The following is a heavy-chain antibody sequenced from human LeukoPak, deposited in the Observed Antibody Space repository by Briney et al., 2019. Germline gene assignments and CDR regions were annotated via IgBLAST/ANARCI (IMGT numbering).Heavy chain of an antibody. Sequence: SETLSLTCSVAGDSISRYYWNWIRQPAGRGLEWIGRIFTGGFINYNPSLSSRVTVSLDTSKNQVSLKLTSVTAADTAVYYCARHSMLSSTYFGVSDIWGQGTTVTVSS. V-gene: IGHV4-4*07. CDR1: GDSISRYY. CDR2: IFTGGFI. D-gene: IGHD6-13*01. J-gene: IGHJ3*02. CDR3: ARHSMLSSTYFGVSDI.